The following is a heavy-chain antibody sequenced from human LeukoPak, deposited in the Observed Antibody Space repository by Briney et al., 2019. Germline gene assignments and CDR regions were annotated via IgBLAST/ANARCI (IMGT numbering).Heavy chain of an antibody. J-gene: IGHJ4*02. CDR2: INGGGSTT. Sequence: PGGSLKLSCTASGFTFSRYWMSWVRQAPGKGLEWVASINGGGSTTCNTDAVKGRFTISRDHSKNTVSLQMSSLRAEDTAVYYCAKGEAYGTGSYFDYWGQGTLVTVSS. V-gene: IGHV3-23*01. CDR1: GFTFSRYW. CDR3: AKGEAYGTGSYFDY. D-gene: IGHD3-10*01.